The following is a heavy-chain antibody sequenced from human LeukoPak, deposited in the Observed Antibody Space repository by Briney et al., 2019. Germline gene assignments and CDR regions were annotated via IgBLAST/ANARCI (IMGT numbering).Heavy chain of an antibody. CDR1: GFTFSSYA. J-gene: IGHJ4*01. CDR2: ISYDGSNK. D-gene: IGHD5-18*01. CDR3: ARSWIQLWSFDY. V-gene: IGHV3-30-3*01. Sequence: PGRSLRLSCAASGFTFSSYAMHWVRQAPGKGLEWVAVISYDGSNKYYADSVKGRFTISRDNSKNTLYLQMNSLRAEDTAVYYCARSWIQLWSFDYWGQEPWSPSPQ.